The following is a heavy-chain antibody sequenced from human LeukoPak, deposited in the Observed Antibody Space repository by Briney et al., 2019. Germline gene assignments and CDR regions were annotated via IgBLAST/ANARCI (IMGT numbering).Heavy chain of an antibody. CDR2: TNHSGST. V-gene: IGHV4-34*01. D-gene: IGHD2-15*01. Sequence: SETLSLTCAVYGGSFSGYYWSWIRQPPGKGLEWIGETNHSGSTNYNPSLESRVTISADTSKNQFSLKLTSVTAADTAVYYCARVERLGYEDYWGQGTLVTVSS. CDR1: GGSFSGYY. J-gene: IGHJ4*02. CDR3: ARVERLGYEDY.